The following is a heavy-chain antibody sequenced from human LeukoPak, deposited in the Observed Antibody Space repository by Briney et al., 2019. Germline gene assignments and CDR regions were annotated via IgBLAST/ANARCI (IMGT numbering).Heavy chain of an antibody. CDR3: AKDTPAYDSSGYYYPYLDY. J-gene: IGHJ4*02. D-gene: IGHD3-22*01. Sequence: PGGSLRLSCAASGFTFSSYGMHWIRQAPGKGLEWVTFIRYDGSNKHYIDSVKGRFTISRDNSKNTLYLQLNNLRAEDTAVYYCAKDTPAYDSSGYYYPYLDYWGRGTLVTVSS. V-gene: IGHV3-30*02. CDR2: IRYDGSNK. CDR1: GFTFSSYG.